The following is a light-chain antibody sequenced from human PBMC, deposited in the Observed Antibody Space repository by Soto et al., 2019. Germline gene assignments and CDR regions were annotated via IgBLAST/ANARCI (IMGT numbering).Light chain of an antibody. CDR1: QSISAW. V-gene: IGKV1-5*03. CDR3: QQYNSNPLT. Sequence: DIQMTQSPSTLSASVGDRVIITCRASQSISAWLAWYQQKPGKAPKLLIYKASSLESGVPSRFSGSGSGTEFTLTISGLQPDDFATYYCQQYNSNPLTFGGGTKAEIK. J-gene: IGKJ4*01. CDR2: KAS.